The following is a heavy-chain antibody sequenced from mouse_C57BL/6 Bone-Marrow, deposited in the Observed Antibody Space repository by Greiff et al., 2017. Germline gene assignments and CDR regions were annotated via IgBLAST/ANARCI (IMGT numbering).Heavy chain of an antibody. J-gene: IGHJ1*03. CDR2: ISSGGSYT. Sequence: EVQLVESGGDLVKPGGSLKLSCAASGFTFSSYVMSWVRQTPDKRLEWVATISSGGSYTYYPDSVKGRFTISRDNAKNTLYLQMSSLKSEDTAMYYCARQGIYYDGSSYYWYFDVWGTGTTVTVSS. V-gene: IGHV5-6*01. D-gene: IGHD1-1*01. CDR3: ARQGIYYDGSSYYWYFDV. CDR1: GFTFSSYV.